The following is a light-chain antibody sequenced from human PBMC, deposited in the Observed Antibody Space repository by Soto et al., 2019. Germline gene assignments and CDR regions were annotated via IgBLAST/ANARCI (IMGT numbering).Light chain of an antibody. V-gene: IGKV1-33*01. Sequence: DIQLTQCPGSLSACLLDIVTITCQASQDIDNFLNWYQHKPRDAPKLLIYDASTLAPGVPSRFSGTESGTEFTFTISSLQPEDIATYYCQQYHNLPITFGPGTRLEIK. CDR1: QDIDNF. CDR3: QQYHNLPIT. J-gene: IGKJ5*01. CDR2: DAS.